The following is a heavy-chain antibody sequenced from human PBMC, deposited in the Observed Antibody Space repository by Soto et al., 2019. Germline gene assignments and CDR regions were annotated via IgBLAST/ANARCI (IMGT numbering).Heavy chain of an antibody. V-gene: IGHV3-21*01. CDR1: GFTFSSYS. CDR2: ISSSSSYI. J-gene: IGHJ4*01. CDR3: ARDSRGYSRYVFLFDY. Sequence: GGSLRLSCAASGFTFSSYSMNWVRQAPGKGLEWVSSISSSSSYIYYADSVKGRFTISRDNAKNSLYLQMNSLRAEDTAVYYCARDSRGYSRYVFLFDYCRHATLATVSS. D-gene: IGHD5-12*01.